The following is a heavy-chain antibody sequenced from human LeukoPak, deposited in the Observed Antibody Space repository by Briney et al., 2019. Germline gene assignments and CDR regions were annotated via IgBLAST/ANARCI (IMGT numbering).Heavy chain of an antibody. CDR1: GFTFSAYS. D-gene: IGHD5/OR15-5a*01. Sequence: GGSLRLSCAASGFTFSAYSMNWVRQAPGKGLEWVSSISSNSSYIDYADSMKGRFTISRDNAKNSLYLQMNSLRDEDTAVYYCGLRIDYWGQGMLVTVSS. CDR3: GLRIDY. CDR2: ISSNSSYI. V-gene: IGHV3-21*01. J-gene: IGHJ4*02.